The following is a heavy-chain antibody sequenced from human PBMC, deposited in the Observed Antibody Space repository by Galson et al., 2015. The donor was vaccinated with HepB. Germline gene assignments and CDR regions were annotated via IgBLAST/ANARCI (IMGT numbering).Heavy chain of an antibody. CDR2: ISGSGGST. CDR3: AKDHRVTMVRGALFDY. CDR1: GFTFSSYA. Sequence: SLRLSCAASGFTFSSYAMSWVRQAPGKGLEWVSAISGSGGSTYYADSVKGRFTISRDNSKNTLYLQMNSLRAEDTAVYYCAKDHRVTMVRGALFDYWGQGTLVTVSS. D-gene: IGHD3-10*01. V-gene: IGHV3-23*01. J-gene: IGHJ4*02.